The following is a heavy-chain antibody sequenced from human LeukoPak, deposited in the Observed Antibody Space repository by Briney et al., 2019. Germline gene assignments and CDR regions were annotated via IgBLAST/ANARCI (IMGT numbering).Heavy chain of an antibody. CDR2: IYPGDSDI. V-gene: IGHV5-51*01. CDR1: GSNFTSYW. J-gene: IGHJ4*02. D-gene: IGHD1-26*01. CDR3: TKGASYVGAAEY. Sequence: RGGPLHISGQGSGSNFTSYWIGGARPLPGKGLEWMGIIYPGDSDISTRPPFQCQVTISADKTSSTANLQWSSLKAAETARYYCTKGASYVGAAEYWGEGTLGTLSS.